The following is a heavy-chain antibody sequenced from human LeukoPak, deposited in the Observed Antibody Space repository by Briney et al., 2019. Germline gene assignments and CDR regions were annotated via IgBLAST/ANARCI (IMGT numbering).Heavy chain of an antibody. CDR3: ARDISDYGGNSGVDY. V-gene: IGHV1-2*06. Sequence: ASVKVSCKASGYTFTGYYMHWVRQAPGQGLEWMGRINPNSGGTNYAQKFQGRVTMTRDTSISTAYMELSRLGSDDTAVYYCARDISDYGGNSGVDYWGQGTLVTVSS. J-gene: IGHJ4*02. D-gene: IGHD4-23*01. CDR2: INPNSGGT. CDR1: GYTFTGYY.